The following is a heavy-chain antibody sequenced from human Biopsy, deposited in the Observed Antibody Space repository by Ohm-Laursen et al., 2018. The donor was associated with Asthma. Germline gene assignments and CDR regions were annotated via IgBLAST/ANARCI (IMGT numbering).Heavy chain of an antibody. D-gene: IGHD3-22*01. J-gene: IGHJ4*02. Sequence: GTLSLTCTVSGGSITSSSYYWGWIRQPPGKGMEWIGHIYYSGSTNYQPSLKSRVTISVDTSKNQLSLKMSSVTAADTAVYFCVRHQYSSSWSTFDYWGQGALVTVSS. CDR2: IYYSGST. CDR1: GGSITSSSYY. CDR3: VRHQYSSSWSTFDY. V-gene: IGHV4-39*01.